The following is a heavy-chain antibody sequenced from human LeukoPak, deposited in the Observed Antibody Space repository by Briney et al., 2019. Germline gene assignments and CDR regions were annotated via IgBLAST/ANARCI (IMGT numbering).Heavy chain of an antibody. J-gene: IGHJ4*02. V-gene: IGHV3-23*01. Sequence: PGGSPRLPCTASGFTFSTYAMTWVRQAPGKGLEWVSVISHGGDSAWYADSVKGRFTISRDNSKSTLFLQMNSLRADDTAIYYCAKGRSGWYEGLDYWGQGILVTVSS. CDR3: AKGRSGWYEGLDY. D-gene: IGHD6-19*01. CDR1: GFTFSTYA. CDR2: ISHGGDSA.